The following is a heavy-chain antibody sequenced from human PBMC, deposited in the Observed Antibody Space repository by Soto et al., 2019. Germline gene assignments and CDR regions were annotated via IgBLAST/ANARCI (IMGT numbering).Heavy chain of an antibody. V-gene: IGHV3-30*18. CDR1: GFTFRTYG. Sequence: QVQLVESGGGVVQPGRSLRLSCAASGFTFRTYGMHWVRQAPGKGLEWLAVISNTGINKYYADSVKGRFTISRDNSRETLFQQMNSLRGEDTAIYYCAKVIRADSTSSNFYYYSGLDVWGQGTTVTVSS. D-gene: IGHD6-6*01. CDR3: AKVIRADSTSSNFYYYSGLDV. CDR2: ISNTGINK. J-gene: IGHJ6*02.